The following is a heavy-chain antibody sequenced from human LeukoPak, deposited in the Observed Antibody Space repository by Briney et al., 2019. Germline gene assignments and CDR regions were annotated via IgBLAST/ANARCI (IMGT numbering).Heavy chain of an antibody. D-gene: IGHD3-16*01. Sequence: GGSLRLSCAASGFTFSSYSMNWVRQAPGKGLEWVSSISSSSSYIYYADSVKGRFTISGDNAKNTLYLQMNSLRAEDTAVYYCAKDRRTTFFDYWGQGTLVTVSS. J-gene: IGHJ4*02. V-gene: IGHV3-21*04. CDR3: AKDRRTTFFDY. CDR1: GFTFSSYS. CDR2: ISSSSSYI.